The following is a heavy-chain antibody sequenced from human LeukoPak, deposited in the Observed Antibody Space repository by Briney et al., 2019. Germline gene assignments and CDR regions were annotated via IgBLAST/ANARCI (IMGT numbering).Heavy chain of an antibody. J-gene: IGHJ5*02. D-gene: IGHD4-17*01. V-gene: IGHV1-46*01. CDR1: GYTFTGYY. CDR2: INPSGGST. Sequence: ASVKVSCKASGYTFTGYYMHWVRQAPGQGLEWMGIINPSGGSTSYAQKFQGRVTMTRDTSTSTVYMELSSLRSEDTAVYYCARDRADYGDWGAWFDPWGQGTLVTVSS. CDR3: ARDRADYGDWGAWFDP.